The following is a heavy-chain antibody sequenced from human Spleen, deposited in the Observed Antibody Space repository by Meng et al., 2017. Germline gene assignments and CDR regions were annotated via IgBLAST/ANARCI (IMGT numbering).Heavy chain of an antibody. CDR1: GDSVSSNTAA. Sequence: SQTLSLTCAISGDSVSSNTAAWTWIRQSPSRGLEWLGRTYYRSKWSNDYAVSVKSRITISPDTSKNQFSLQLNSVTPEDTAVYYCARGFVAVAGSYYYYYVDVWGQGTTVTVSS. CDR2: TYYRSKWSN. V-gene: IGHV6-1*01. D-gene: IGHD6-19*01. CDR3: ARGFVAVAGSYYYYYVDV. J-gene: IGHJ6*02.